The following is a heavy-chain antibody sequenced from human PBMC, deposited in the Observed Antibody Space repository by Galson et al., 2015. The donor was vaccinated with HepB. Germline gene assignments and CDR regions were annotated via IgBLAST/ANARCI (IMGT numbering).Heavy chain of an antibody. CDR3: ARTPKTRYCSSTSCYLGRWLDP. D-gene: IGHD2-2*01. Sequence: SVKVSCKASGGTYSSYAISWVRQAPGQGLEWMGGIIPIFGTANYAQKFQGRVTITADESTSTAYMELSSLRSEDTAVYYCARTPKTRYCSSTSCYLGRWLDPWGQGTLVTVSS. V-gene: IGHV1-69*13. CDR2: IIPIFGTA. CDR1: GGTYSSYA. J-gene: IGHJ5*02.